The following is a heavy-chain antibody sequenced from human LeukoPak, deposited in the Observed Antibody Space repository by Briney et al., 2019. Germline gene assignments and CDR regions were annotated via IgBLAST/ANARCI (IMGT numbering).Heavy chain of an antibody. CDR3: ARSFGGGYYDSSGYYTP. CDR1: GGSISSYY. V-gene: IGHV4-59*01. CDR2: IYYSGST. Sequence: SETLSLTCTVSGGSISSYYWSWIRQPPGKGLEWIGYIYYSGSTNYNPSLKSRVTISVDTSKNQFSLKLSSVTAADTAVYYCARSFGGGYYDSSGYYTPWGQGPWSPSPQ. D-gene: IGHD3-22*01. J-gene: IGHJ5*02.